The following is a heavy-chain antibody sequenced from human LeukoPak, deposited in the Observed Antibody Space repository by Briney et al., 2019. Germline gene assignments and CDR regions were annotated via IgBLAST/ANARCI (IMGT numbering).Heavy chain of an antibody. J-gene: IGHJ1*01. D-gene: IGHD6-13*01. CDR2: ISSSSSYI. Sequence: GGSLRLSCAASGFTLTYYDMHWVRQAPGKGLEWVSSISSSSSYIYYADSVKGRFTISRDNAKNSLYLQMNSLRAEDTAVYYCARDSSSWARRAQYFQHWGQGTLVTVSS. V-gene: IGHV3-21*01. CDR1: GFTLTYYD. CDR3: ARDSSSWARRAQYFQH.